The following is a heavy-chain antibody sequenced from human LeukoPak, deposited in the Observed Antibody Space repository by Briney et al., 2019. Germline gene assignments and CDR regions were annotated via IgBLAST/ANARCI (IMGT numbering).Heavy chain of an antibody. V-gene: IGHV1-8*01. CDR1: GYTFTDYD. CDR2: MNPKSGNT. J-gene: IGHJ6*02. D-gene: IGHD3-9*01. CDR3: ARGHAYYDILTGYSIYAMDI. Sequence: PRASVKVSCKASGYTFTDYDINWVRQATGQGLEWMGWMNPKSGNTGYAQKFQGRVNMTRITSITTAYMELSSLRSEDTAVYYCARGHAYYDILTGYSIYAMDIWGQGTGVTVSS.